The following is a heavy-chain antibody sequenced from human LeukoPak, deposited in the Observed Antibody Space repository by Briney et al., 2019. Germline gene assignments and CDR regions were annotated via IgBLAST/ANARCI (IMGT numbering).Heavy chain of an antibody. Sequence: ASVKVSCKASGYTFTSYGISWVRQAPGQGLEWMGWISAYNGNTNYAQKLQGRVTMTTDTSTSTAYMELRSLRSDDTAVYYCARDSEYLEAAARSAPFDYWGQGTLVTVSS. V-gene: IGHV1-18*01. CDR2: ISAYNGNT. CDR3: ARDSEYLEAAARSAPFDY. CDR1: GYTFTSYG. D-gene: IGHD6-13*01. J-gene: IGHJ4*02.